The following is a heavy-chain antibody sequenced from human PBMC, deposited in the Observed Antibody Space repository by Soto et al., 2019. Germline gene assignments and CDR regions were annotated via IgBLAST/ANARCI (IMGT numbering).Heavy chain of an antibody. CDR1: GYSFTRYG. J-gene: IGHJ6*02. V-gene: IGHV1-18*01. CDR3: ARMGDVHYSYYGLDV. Sequence: QVQLVQSGAEVKKPGALVKVSCKASGYSFTRYGISWVRQAPGQGLEWMGWISGYNANTNYPENLQGRVTMTTDTSTSTAYMEVRNLISDDTAVYYGARMGDVHYSYYGLDVWGQGTTVTVSS. CDR2: ISGYNANT. D-gene: IGHD3-16*01.